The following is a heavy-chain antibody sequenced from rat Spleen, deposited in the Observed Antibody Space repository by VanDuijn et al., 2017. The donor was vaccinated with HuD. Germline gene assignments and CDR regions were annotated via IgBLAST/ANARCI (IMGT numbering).Heavy chain of an antibody. D-gene: IGHD1-6*01. CDR1: GFTFSDYY. J-gene: IGHJ4*01. CDR3: TTLDVYYGLDYYVMDA. Sequence: EVQLVESGGGLVQPGRSMKLSCAASGFTFSDYYMAWVRQAPKKGLEWVASISYEGSSTYYGDSVKGRFTISRDNAKSNLYLQMNSLRSEDTATYYCTTLDVYYGLDYYVMDAWGQGASVTVSS. V-gene: IGHV5-22*01. CDR2: ISYEGSST.